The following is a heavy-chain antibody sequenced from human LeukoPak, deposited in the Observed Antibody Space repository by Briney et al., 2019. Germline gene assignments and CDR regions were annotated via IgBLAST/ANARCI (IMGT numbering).Heavy chain of an antibody. CDR2: IKSKTDGGTT. D-gene: IGHD4-17*01. V-gene: IGHV3-15*01. J-gene: IGHJ4*02. CDR3: IASLYTVTTLEPNY. Sequence: GGSLRLSCAASGFTFSNAWMSWVRQAPGKGLEWVGRIKSKTDGGTTGYAAPVKGRFSISRDDSKNTLYLQMNSLKTEDTAVYYCIASLYTVTTLEPNYWGQGTLVTVSS. CDR1: GFTFSNAW.